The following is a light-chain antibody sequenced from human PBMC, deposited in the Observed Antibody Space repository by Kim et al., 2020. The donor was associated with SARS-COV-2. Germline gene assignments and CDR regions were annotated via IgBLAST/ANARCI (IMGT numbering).Light chain of an antibody. Sequence: LSASVGDILTFTCPASQRISSWLAWYQKPGKAPKLLVYKASVLESGVPSRFSGSGSGTEFTLTISSLLPDDFATYYCQQYDTYVLTFGGGTKVEF. CDR2: KAS. CDR3: QQYDTYVLT. J-gene: IGKJ4*01. V-gene: IGKV1-5*03. CDR1: QRISSW.